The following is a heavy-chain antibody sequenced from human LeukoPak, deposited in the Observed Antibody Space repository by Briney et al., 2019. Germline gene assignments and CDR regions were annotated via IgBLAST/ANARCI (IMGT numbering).Heavy chain of an antibody. CDR1: GYSFTSYW. D-gene: IGHD3-16*02. Sequence: GEALKISCKGSGYSFTSYWIGGVRQMPGKGLEWMGINYPGDSDTRYSPSFQGQVTISADKSISTAYLQWSSLKASDTAMYYCARTSYDYVWGSYRSNFDYWGQGTLVTVSS. J-gene: IGHJ4*02. CDR2: NYPGDSDT. CDR3: ARTSYDYVWGSYRSNFDY. V-gene: IGHV5-51*01.